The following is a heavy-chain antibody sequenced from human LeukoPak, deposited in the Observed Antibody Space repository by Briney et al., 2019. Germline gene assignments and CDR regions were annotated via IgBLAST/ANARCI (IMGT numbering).Heavy chain of an antibody. V-gene: IGHV1-69*05. CDR1: GGTFSSYA. D-gene: IGHD6-6*01. CDR3: ASAPYSSSSAYYYYYYMDV. Sequence: SVKVSCKASGGTFSSYAISWVRQAPGQGLEWMGGIIPIFGTANYAQKFQGRVTITTDESTSTAYMELSSLRSEDTAVYYCASAPYSSSSAYYYYYYMDVWGKGTTVTVSS. J-gene: IGHJ6*03. CDR2: IIPIFGTA.